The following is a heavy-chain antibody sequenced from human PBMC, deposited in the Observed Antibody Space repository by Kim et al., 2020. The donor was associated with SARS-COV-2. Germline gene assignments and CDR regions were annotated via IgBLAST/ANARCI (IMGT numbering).Heavy chain of an antibody. Sequence: GESLKISCQGSGYSFSTFWLSWVRQMPGKGLEWMGHIDPTDSYTRYNPSFQGHVSISVDVSISTAYLQWDTLEASDTAIYYCVRLGAEHGSHWGQGTLVTVSS. CDR3: VRLGAEHGSH. CDR2: IDPTDSYT. V-gene: IGHV5-10-1*01. D-gene: IGHD2-15*01. J-gene: IGHJ4*02. CDR1: GYSFSTFW.